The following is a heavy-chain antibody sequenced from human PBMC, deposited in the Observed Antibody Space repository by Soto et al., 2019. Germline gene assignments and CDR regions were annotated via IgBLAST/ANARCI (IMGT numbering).Heavy chain of an antibody. CDR3: ATSLWFGTQPEI. Sequence: SETPSLTCAVYGGSFIKNYWTWFRQPPGKGLEWIGEISPSGTTKYIPSLKSRGTISVDTSRKQFFLKVTSVSAADTAVYYCATSLWFGTQPEIWGPGTLVTVSS. CDR1: GGSFIKNY. CDR2: ISPSGTT. V-gene: IGHV4-34*01. D-gene: IGHD3-10*01. J-gene: IGHJ4*02.